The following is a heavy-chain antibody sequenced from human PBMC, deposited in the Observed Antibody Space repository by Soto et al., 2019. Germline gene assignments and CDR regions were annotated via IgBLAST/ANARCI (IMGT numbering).Heavy chain of an antibody. Sequence: ASVKVSCKASGYTFTSYAMHWVRQAPGQRLEWMGWINAGNGNTKYSQKFQGRVTMTRNTSISTAYMELSSLRSEDTAVYYCARGNRYSGYEDYWGQGTLVTVSS. V-gene: IGHV1-3*01. CDR1: GYTFTSYA. CDR3: ARGNRYSGYEDY. J-gene: IGHJ4*02. D-gene: IGHD5-12*01. CDR2: INAGNGNT.